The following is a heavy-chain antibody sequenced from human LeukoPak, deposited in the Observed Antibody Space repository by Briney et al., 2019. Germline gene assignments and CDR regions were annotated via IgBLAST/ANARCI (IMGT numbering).Heavy chain of an antibody. Sequence: ASVKVSCKASGYTFTGYYMHWVRQAPGQGLEWMGWINPNSGGTNYAQKFQGRVTMTRDTSISTAYVELSRLRSDDTAVYYCARDYGSQHPIDYWGQGTLVTVSS. J-gene: IGHJ4*02. V-gene: IGHV1-2*02. CDR2: INPNSGGT. D-gene: IGHD1-1*01. CDR3: ARDYGSQHPIDY. CDR1: GYTFTGYY.